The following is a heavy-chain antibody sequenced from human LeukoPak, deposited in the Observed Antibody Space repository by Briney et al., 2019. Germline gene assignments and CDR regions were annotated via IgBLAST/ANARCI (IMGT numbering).Heavy chain of an antibody. CDR1: GFTFDDYA. Sequence: GGSLRLSCAASGFTFDDYAMHWVRHAPGKGLEWVSLISWDGGSTYYADSVKGRFTISRDNSKNSLYLQMNSLRAEDTALYYCAKDISSGDYFFDYWGQGTLVTVSS. D-gene: IGHD4-17*01. V-gene: IGHV3-43D*03. CDR2: ISWDGGST. CDR3: AKDISSGDYFFDY. J-gene: IGHJ4*02.